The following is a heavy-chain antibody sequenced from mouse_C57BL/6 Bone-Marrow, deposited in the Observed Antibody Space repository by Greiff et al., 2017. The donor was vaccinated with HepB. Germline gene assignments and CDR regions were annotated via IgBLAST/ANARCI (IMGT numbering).Heavy chain of an antibody. CDR2: INPSSGYT. Sequence: QVQLKQSGAELARPGASVKMSCKASGYTFTSYTMHWVKQRPGQGLEWIGYINPSSGYTKYNQKFKDKATLTADKSSSTAYMQLSSLTSEDSAVYYCARSLGSSSFDYWGQGTTLTVSS. D-gene: IGHD1-1*01. J-gene: IGHJ2*01. CDR1: GYTFTSYT. CDR3: ARSLGSSSFDY. V-gene: IGHV1-4*01.